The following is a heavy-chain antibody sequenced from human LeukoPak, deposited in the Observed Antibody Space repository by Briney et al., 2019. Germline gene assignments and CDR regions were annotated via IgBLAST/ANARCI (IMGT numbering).Heavy chain of an antibody. CDR3: ASELGYCSSTSCSPHAFDI. D-gene: IGHD2-2*01. J-gene: IGHJ3*02. Sequence: GGSLRLSCAASGFTFSSYWMHWVRQAPGKGLEWVAVISYDGSNKYYADSVKGRFTISRDNSKNTLYLQMNSLRAEDTAVYYCASELGYCSSTSCSPHAFDIWGQGTMVTVSS. CDR2: ISYDGSNK. V-gene: IGHV3-30-3*01. CDR1: GFTFSSYW.